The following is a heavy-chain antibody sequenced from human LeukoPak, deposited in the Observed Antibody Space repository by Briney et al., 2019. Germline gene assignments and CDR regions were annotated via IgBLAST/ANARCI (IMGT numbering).Heavy chain of an antibody. CDR3: AKGIAVAGKGVFEY. CDR2: VYHSGST. D-gene: IGHD6-19*01. V-gene: IGHV4-38-2*01. Sequence: PSETLSLTCAVSGYSISSGYYWGWIRQPPGKGLEWIGSVYHSGSTYYNASLKSRVTILLDRSKNQFSLKLTSVTAADTAVYYCAKGIAVAGKGVFEYWGQGTLVTVSS. CDR1: GYSISSGYY. J-gene: IGHJ4*02.